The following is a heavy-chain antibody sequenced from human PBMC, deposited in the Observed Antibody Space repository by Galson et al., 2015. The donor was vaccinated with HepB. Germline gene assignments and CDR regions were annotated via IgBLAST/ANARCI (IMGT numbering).Heavy chain of an antibody. Sequence: LRLSCAASGFNFDDYAMHWVRQAPGKGLEWVSGISWNSNRIVYADSVKGRFTISRDNAEKSLFLHMNSLRPEDTAIYYCVKEGGGVSLIVGNYFDCWGQGTLITVSS. V-gene: IGHV3-9*01. CDR1: GFNFDDYA. D-gene: IGHD2/OR15-2a*01. CDR3: VKEGGGVSLIVGNYFDC. CDR2: ISWNSNRI. J-gene: IGHJ4*02.